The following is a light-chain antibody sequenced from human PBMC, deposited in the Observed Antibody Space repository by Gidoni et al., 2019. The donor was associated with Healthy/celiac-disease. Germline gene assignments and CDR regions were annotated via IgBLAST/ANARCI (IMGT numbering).Light chain of an antibody. CDR1: QSVSSY. Sequence: RQSQATLSLSPGERATLSCRASQSVSSYLAWYQQKPGQAPRLLIYDASNRATGIPARFSGSGSGTDFTLIISSLGPEDFAGYYCQRRSSWLTFGEGTKVEIK. CDR2: DAS. V-gene: IGKV3-11*01. J-gene: IGKJ4*01. CDR3: QRRSSWLT.